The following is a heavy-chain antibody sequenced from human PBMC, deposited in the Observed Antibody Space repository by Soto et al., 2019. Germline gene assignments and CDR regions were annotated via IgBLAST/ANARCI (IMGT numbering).Heavy chain of an antibody. J-gene: IGHJ5*02. Sequence: GGSLRLSCAASGFIFETFGMSWVRQAPGKGLEWISSISGSGFKKYYADSVKGRFTISRDNSKSTVYLELNNLSAEDTAVYHCAKNQGVELVPLATVDWFDPWGQGSVVTVSS. V-gene: IGHV3-23*01. CDR3: AKNQGVELVPLATVDWFDP. CDR2: ISGSGFKK. CDR1: GFIFETFG. D-gene: IGHD1-26*01.